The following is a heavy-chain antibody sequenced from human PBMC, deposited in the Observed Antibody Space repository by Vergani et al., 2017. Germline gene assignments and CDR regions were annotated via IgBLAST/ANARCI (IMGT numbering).Heavy chain of an antibody. D-gene: IGHD3-9*01. Sequence: QVQLVQSGAEVKKSGASVKVSCKTSGYTFSNYYMHWVRQAPGQGLEWMGIINPSGGHTNYAQKFQGRVTMTRDTSTSTVYMELSSLRSEDTAIYYCARGDYDSLTGYRYWGQGTLVTVSA. J-gene: IGHJ4*02. CDR2: INPSGGHT. CDR3: ARGDYDSLTGYRY. CDR1: GYTFSNYY. V-gene: IGHV1-46*03.